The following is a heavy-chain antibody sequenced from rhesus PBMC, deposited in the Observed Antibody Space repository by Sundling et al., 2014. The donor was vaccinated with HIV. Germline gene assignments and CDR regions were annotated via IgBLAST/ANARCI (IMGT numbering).Heavy chain of an antibody. CDR3: ARTFCSRSDCYGAFDS. D-gene: IGHD2-21*01. V-gene: IGHV2-174*02. CDR2: IYWDDDK. J-gene: IGHJ4*01. Sequence: QVTLKESGPALVKPTQTLTLTCTFSGFSLSTSGLGVGWVRQPPGKTPDWLAHIYWDDDKRYNSSLESRLTISKDTSKNQVVLTMTNMDPVDTATYYCARTFCSRSDCYGAFDSWGQGVLVTVSS. CDR1: GFSLSTSGLG.